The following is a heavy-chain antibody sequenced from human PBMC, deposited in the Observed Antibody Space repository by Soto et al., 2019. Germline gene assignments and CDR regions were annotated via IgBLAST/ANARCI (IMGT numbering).Heavy chain of an antibody. D-gene: IGHD2-15*01. CDR2: IMPIFRAP. J-gene: IGHJ6*02. V-gene: IGHV1-69*12. CDR1: GGAFSDYA. Sequence: QVQLVQSGAEVKKPGSSVKVSCKASGGAFSDYAFSWVRQAPGQGLEWLGGIMPIFRAPDYAQKFQGRVTFTADELTRTAYMEMNSLRSEDTAVYYCASWLKGPDIGNYYYGMDVWGQGTTVTVS. CDR3: ASWLKGPDIGNYYYGMDV.